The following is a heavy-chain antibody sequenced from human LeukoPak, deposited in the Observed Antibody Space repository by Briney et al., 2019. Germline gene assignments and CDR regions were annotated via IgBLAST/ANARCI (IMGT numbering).Heavy chain of an antibody. CDR2: ANYRSKWYY. D-gene: IGHD2-15*01. Sequence: LSQTLSLTCDISGDSVSRNSAAWNWIRQSPSRGLEWLARANYRSKWYYDYAVSVKSRITINTDTSKNQFTLQLNFVTPEDTAVYYCVGCSGGSCHSGAFEIWGQGTKVTVSS. CDR3: VGCSGGSCHSGAFEI. J-gene: IGHJ3*02. CDR1: GDSVSRNSAA. V-gene: IGHV6-1*01.